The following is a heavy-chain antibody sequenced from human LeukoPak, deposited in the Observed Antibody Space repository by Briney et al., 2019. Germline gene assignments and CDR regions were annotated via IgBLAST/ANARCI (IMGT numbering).Heavy chain of an antibody. CDR2: IYHSGST. CDR3: ARGVYYYGSGTKENWFDP. J-gene: IGHJ5*02. D-gene: IGHD3-10*01. Sequence: SETLSLTCAVSGGSISSSNWWSWVRQPPGKGLEWIGEIYHSGSTNYNPSLKSRVTISVDMSKNQFSLKLSSVTAADTAVYYCARGVYYYGSGTKENWFDPWGQGTLVTVSS. CDR1: GGSISSSNW. V-gene: IGHV4-4*02.